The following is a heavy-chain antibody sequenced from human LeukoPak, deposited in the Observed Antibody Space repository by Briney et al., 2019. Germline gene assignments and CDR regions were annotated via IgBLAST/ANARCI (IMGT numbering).Heavy chain of an antibody. CDR2: IYYSGNT. CDR3: ARTKPLDPFDF. Sequence: SETLSLTCTVSGGSISSYYWSWMRQPPGKGLEWIGYIYYSGNTYYNPSLKSRVTISVDTSKTQFSLKVNSVTSADTAVYFCARTKPLDPFDFWGQGTLVTVSS. V-gene: IGHV4-59*01. J-gene: IGHJ3*01. CDR1: GGSISSYY.